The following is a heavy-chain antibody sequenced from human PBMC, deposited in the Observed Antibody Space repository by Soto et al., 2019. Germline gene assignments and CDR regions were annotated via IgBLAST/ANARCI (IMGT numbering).Heavy chain of an antibody. V-gene: IGHV5-51*01. CDR2: IYPGYSDT. Sequence: GESLKVSCRCSRYRFTSYVIGWVRHMPGKGLEXMGIIYPGYSDTGYSPSFLGQVTISAEKSISHAYLKWSSLKASDTDMYYCARNLCSTSCHHYYEYGMDVWGQGTTVTAP. J-gene: IGHJ6*02. D-gene: IGHD2-2*01. CDR3: ARNLCSTSCHHYYEYGMDV. CDR1: RYRFTSYV.